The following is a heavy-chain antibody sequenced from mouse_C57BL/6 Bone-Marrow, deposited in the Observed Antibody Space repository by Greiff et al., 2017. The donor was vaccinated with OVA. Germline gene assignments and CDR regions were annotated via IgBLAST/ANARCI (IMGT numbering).Heavy chain of an antibody. CDR1: GFSLSTSGMG. CDR2: IYWDDDK. CDR3: ARSWDVWYFDV. J-gene: IGHJ1*03. V-gene: IGHV8-12*01. Sequence: QVTLKESGPGILQSSQTLSLTCSFSGFSLSTSGMGVSWIRQPSGKGLEWLAHIYWDDDKRYNPSLKRRLTISKDTSRNQVFLKITSVDTADTATYYCARSWDVWYFDVWGTGTTVTVSS. D-gene: IGHD4-1*01.